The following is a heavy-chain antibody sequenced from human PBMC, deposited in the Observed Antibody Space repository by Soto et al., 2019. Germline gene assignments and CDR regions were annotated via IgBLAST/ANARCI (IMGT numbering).Heavy chain of an antibody. Sequence: PSETLSLTCTVSGGSISAYQWSWIRQPPGKRLEWIGYISNSGPTNYNPSLKSRVTISLDTSKNQFFLNLSSVTAAETAVYYCAREVVSNYYNFWGQGTLVTVSS. CDR3: AREVVSNYYNF. V-gene: IGHV4-59*01. CDR1: GGSISAYQ. D-gene: IGHD4-4*01. J-gene: IGHJ4*02. CDR2: ISNSGPT.